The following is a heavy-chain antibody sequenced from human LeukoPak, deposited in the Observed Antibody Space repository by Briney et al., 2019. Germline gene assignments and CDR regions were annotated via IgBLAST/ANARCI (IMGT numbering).Heavy chain of an antibody. V-gene: IGHV3-7*01. Sequence: GSLRLSCVASGFTFSEFWMSWVRQAPGKGLEWLASIKEDGSKKYYVDSVKGRFTISRDNAKKSLYLQMNSLRAEDTAVYYCGRVGAYYGSGSYSDYWGQGTLVTVSS. J-gene: IGHJ4*02. CDR3: GRVGAYYGSGSYSDY. D-gene: IGHD3-10*01. CDR2: IKEDGSKK. CDR1: GFTFSEFW.